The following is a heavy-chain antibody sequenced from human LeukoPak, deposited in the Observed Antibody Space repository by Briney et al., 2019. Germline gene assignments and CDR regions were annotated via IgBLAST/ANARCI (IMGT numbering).Heavy chain of an antibody. V-gene: IGHV3-30*02. Sequence: PGGSLRLSCAASGFTFRSYGMHWVRQAPGKGLEWVAIIRYDGTNKYYADSVKGRFTISRDNSKNTLYLQMNSLRAEDTAVYYCPKDLWRDQWFGHSWREGTWVTISS. CDR1: GFTFRSYG. D-gene: IGHD3-10*01. CDR3: PKDLWRDQWFGHS. CDR2: IRYDGTNK. J-gene: IGHJ4*02.